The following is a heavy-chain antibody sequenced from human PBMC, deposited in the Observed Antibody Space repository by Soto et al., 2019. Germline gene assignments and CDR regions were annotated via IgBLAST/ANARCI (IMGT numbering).Heavy chain of an antibody. D-gene: IGHD3-22*01. Sequence: ASVKVSCKASGYTFTGYYMHWVRQAPGQGLEWMGWINPNSGGTNYAQKFQGWVTMTRDTSISTAYIELSRLRSDDTAVYYCARDQNYYDSSGYYGNPGYWGQGTLVTVSS. CDR1: GYTFTGYY. J-gene: IGHJ4*02. CDR2: INPNSGGT. V-gene: IGHV1-2*04. CDR3: ARDQNYYDSSGYYGNPGY.